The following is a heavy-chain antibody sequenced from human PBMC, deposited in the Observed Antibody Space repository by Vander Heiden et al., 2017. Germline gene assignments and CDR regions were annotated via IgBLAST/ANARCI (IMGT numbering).Heavy chain of an antibody. CDR2: ISWDGGST. V-gene: IGHV3-43*01. J-gene: IGHJ4*02. Sequence: EVQLVESGGVVVQPGGSPSLSCAASGFIFDDYTMHWVRQAPGKGLEWVSRISWDGGSTYYADSVKGLFTISRDNSKNSLYLQMNRLRTEDTALYYCAKDIRDDYYDSSGSGFDYWGQGTLVTVSS. D-gene: IGHD3-22*01. CDR3: AKDIRDDYYDSSGSGFDY. CDR1: GFIFDDYT.